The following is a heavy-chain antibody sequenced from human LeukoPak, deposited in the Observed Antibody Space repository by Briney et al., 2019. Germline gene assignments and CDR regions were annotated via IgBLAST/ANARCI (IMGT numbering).Heavy chain of an antibody. CDR1: GYTFTSYY. Sequence: ASVKVSCKASGYTFTSYYMHWVRQAPGQGLEWMGIINPSGGSTSYAQKFQGRVTMTRDTSTSTVYMELSSLRSEDTAVYYCARGVGDVVVVPAATRVGLYYFDYWEQGTLVTVSS. J-gene: IGHJ4*02. D-gene: IGHD2-2*01. CDR2: INPSGGST. V-gene: IGHV1-46*03. CDR3: ARGVGDVVVVPAATRVGLYYFDY.